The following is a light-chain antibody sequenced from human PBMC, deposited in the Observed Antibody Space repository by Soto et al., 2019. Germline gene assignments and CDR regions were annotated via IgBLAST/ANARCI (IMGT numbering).Light chain of an antibody. CDR3: QQYNSYSGT. CDR1: QSISSW. Sequence: MRRTRWSSNLSKNEGDRVTITCRASQSISSWLAWYQQKPGKAPKLLIYDASSLESGVPSRFSGSGSGTEFTLTISSLQPDDFATYYCQQYNSYSGTFGQGTKVDIK. J-gene: IGKJ1*01. CDR2: DAS. V-gene: IGKV1-5*01.